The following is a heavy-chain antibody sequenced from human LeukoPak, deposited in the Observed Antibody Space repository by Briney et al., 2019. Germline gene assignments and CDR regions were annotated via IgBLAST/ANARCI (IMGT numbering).Heavy chain of an antibody. J-gene: IGHJ4*02. V-gene: IGHV3-33*06. Sequence: GRSLRLSCTTSGFTFSHYAMHWVRQAPGKGLQWVAGIWNDGSDKYYGDSVKGRFTISRDNSKKTVYLQLSSLRVEDTAVYYCAKDAERGFDFSNSLQSWGQGTLVTVYS. CDR3: AKDAERGFDFSNSLQS. CDR1: GFTFSHYA. D-gene: IGHD4-11*01. CDR2: IWNDGSDK.